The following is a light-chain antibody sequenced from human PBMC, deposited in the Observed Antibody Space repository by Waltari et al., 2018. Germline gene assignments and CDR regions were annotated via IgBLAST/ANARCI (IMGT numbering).Light chain of an antibody. V-gene: IGKV1-39*01. CDR1: QSISTY. Sequence: DIQLTQSPSSLSASVGDRVTIPCRASQSISTYFHWYQQKPGKAPKLLVYASSNFQTGVSSRFSGSGSGTDFTLTISSLEPEDFATYYCQQTYGSPPTFGPGTKVDI. CDR3: QQTYGSPPT. J-gene: IGKJ3*01. CDR2: ASS.